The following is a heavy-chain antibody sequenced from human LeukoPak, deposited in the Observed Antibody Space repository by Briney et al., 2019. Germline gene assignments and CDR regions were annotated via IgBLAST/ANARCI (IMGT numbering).Heavy chain of an antibody. CDR3: AKGSDDSSSFDY. D-gene: IGHD3-22*01. V-gene: IGHV1-46*01. Sequence: ASVKVSCKASGSIFTNYYMHWVRQAPGQGLEWMGIIHPSGGTTSYAQKFQGRVTMTRDTSTSTVYLELSSLRAEDTAVYYCAKGSDDSSSFDYWGQGTLVTVSS. CDR1: GSIFTNYY. J-gene: IGHJ4*02. CDR2: IHPSGGTT.